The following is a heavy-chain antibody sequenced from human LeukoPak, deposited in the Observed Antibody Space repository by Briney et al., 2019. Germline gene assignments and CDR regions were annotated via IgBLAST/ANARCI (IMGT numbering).Heavy chain of an antibody. J-gene: IGHJ4*02. D-gene: IGHD4-17*01. CDR2: ISAYNGNT. CDR3: ARASIYGDPPSD. V-gene: IGHV1-18*01. CDR1: GYTFTSYG. Sequence: ASVKVSCKASGYTFTSYGISWVRQAPGQGLEWMGRISAYNGNTNYAQKLQGRVTMTTDTSTSTAYMELRSLRSDDTAVYYCARASIYGDPPSDWGQGTLVTVSS.